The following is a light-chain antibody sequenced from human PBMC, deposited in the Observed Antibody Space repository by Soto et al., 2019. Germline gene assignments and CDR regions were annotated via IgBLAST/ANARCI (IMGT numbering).Light chain of an antibody. CDR3: HQYNNWPRT. Sequence: EIVLTQSPGTLSLSPGERATLSCRASQSVSSSYLAWYQQKPGQAPRLLIYGASSRATGIPDRFSGSGSGTDFTLTISNLEPEDFAVYYCHQYNNWPRTFGQGTKVDIK. CDR1: QSVSSSY. CDR2: GAS. V-gene: IGKV3-20*01. J-gene: IGKJ1*01.